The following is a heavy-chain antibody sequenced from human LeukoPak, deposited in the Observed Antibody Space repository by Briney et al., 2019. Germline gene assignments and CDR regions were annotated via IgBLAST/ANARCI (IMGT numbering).Heavy chain of an antibody. CDR1: GHTFTGYY. J-gene: IGHJ5*02. V-gene: IGHV1-2*02. CDR2: INPNSGGT. CDR3: ARDAYCSSTSCYSWFDP. D-gene: IGHD2-2*02. Sequence: ASVKVSCKASGHTFTGYYMHWVRQAPGQGLEWMGWINPNSGGTNYAQKFQVRVTMTRDTSISTAYMELSRLRSDDTAVYYCARDAYCSSTSCYSWFDPWGQGTLVTVSS.